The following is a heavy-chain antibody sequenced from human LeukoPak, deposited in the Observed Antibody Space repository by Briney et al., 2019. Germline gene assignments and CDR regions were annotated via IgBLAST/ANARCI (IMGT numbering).Heavy chain of an antibody. J-gene: IGHJ4*02. D-gene: IGHD2-2*01. Sequence: PSETLSLTCTVSGGSISSYYWSWIRQPAGKGLEWIGRIYTSGSTNYSPSLKSRVTMSVDTPKNQFSLKLSSVTAADTAVYYCASSYVGCSSTSCPFDYWGQGTLVTVSS. CDR1: GGSISSYY. V-gene: IGHV4-4*07. CDR2: IYTSGST. CDR3: ASSYVGCSSTSCPFDY.